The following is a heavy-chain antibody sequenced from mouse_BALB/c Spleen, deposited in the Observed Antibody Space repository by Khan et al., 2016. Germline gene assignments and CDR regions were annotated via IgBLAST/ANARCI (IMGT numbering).Heavy chain of an antibody. J-gene: IGHJ3*01. Sequence: QFQLVQSGPELKKPGETVRISCKASGYTFTNYGMNWVKQAPGKGLKWMGWINTYTGEPTYADDFKGRFAFSLETSASTAYLQINNLKNEDTATYFCARPDYGSSRGFAYWGQGTLVTGSA. D-gene: IGHD1-1*01. V-gene: IGHV9-3-1*01. CDR1: GYTFTNYG. CDR3: ARPDYGSSRGFAY. CDR2: INTYTGEP.